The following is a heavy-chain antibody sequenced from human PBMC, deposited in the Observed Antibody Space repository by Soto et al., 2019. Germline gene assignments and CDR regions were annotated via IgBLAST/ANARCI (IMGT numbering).Heavy chain of an antibody. CDR2: IYHSGST. CDR1: GFSFSDYY. D-gene: IGHD6-13*01. Sequence: AATXSLTCSLSGFSFSDYYLSWVRHPPGKGREWMGEIYHSGSTNYNPSLRRRATISVDTSKNQFSLKLTSVTAADTAVYYCASAEVPERFSTGFHGLDVWGQGITVTVSS. J-gene: IGHJ6*02. V-gene: IGHV4-34*01. CDR3: ASAEVPERFSTGFHGLDV.